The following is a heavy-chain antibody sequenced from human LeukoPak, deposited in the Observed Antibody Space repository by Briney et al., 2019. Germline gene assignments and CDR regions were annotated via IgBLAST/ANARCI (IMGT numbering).Heavy chain of an antibody. Sequence: SETLSLTCTVSGGSISSGSYYWSWLRQPAGKGLEWIGRIYTSGSTNYNPSLKSRVTISVDTSKNQFSLKLSSVTAADTAVYYCARDTRFLEWLDAFDIWGQGTMVTVSS. CDR1: GGSISSGSYY. D-gene: IGHD3-3*01. CDR2: IYTSGST. V-gene: IGHV4-61*02. CDR3: ARDTRFLEWLDAFDI. J-gene: IGHJ3*02.